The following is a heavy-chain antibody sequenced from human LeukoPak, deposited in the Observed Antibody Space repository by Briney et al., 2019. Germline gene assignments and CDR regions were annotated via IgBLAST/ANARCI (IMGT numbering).Heavy chain of an antibody. V-gene: IGHV3-33*01. CDR2: IWYDGSNK. Sequence: GGSLRLSCAASGFTFSSYGMHWVRQAPGKGLEWVAVIWYDGSNKYYADSVKGRFTISRDNAKNSLYLQMNSLRAEDTAVYYYASDYDILTGYYRGVDYWGQGTLVTVSS. D-gene: IGHD3-9*01. CDR3: ASDYDILTGYYRGVDY. CDR1: GFTFSSYG. J-gene: IGHJ4*02.